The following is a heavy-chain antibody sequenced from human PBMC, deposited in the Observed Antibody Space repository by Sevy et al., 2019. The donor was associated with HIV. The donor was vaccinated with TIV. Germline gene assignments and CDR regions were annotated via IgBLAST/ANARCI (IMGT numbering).Heavy chain of an antibody. Sequence: ASVKVSCKASGYTVNTYGISWVRQAPGQGLEWMGWISSYYGNTNFAQKFQGRVTMTTDTITNTAYMELTSLRSDDTAVYYCARERTRWQQLVEYYLGMDVWGQGTPVTVSS. D-gene: IGHD6-13*01. V-gene: IGHV1-18*01. J-gene: IGHJ6*02. CDR2: ISSYYGNT. CDR1: GYTVNTYG. CDR3: ARERTRWQQLVEYYLGMDV.